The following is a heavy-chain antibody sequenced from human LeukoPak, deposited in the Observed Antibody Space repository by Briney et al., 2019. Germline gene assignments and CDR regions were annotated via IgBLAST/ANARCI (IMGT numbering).Heavy chain of an antibody. Sequence: GASVKVSCKASGCTFTSYYMHWVRQAPGQGLEWMGIINPSGGSTSYAQKFQGRVTMTRDTSTSTVYMELSSLRSEDTAVYYCARGYDSSGYYYRAPFDIWGQGTMVTVSS. CDR2: INPSGGST. CDR1: GCTFTSYY. CDR3: ARGYDSSGYYYRAPFDI. V-gene: IGHV1-46*01. D-gene: IGHD3-22*01. J-gene: IGHJ3*02.